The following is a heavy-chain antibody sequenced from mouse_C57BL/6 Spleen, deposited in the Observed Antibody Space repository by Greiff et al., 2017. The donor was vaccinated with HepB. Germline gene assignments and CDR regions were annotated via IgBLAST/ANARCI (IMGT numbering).Heavy chain of an antibody. CDR3: AREGGYYGFDY. CDR2: ISYDGSN. Sequence: ESGPGLVKPSQSLSLTCSVTGYSITSGYFWNWIRQFPGNKLEWMGYISYDGSNNYNQSLKNRISITRDTSKNQFFLKLNSVTTEDTATYYCAREGGYYGFDYWGQGTTLTVSS. V-gene: IGHV3-6*01. D-gene: IGHD1-1*01. J-gene: IGHJ2*01. CDR1: GYSITSGYF.